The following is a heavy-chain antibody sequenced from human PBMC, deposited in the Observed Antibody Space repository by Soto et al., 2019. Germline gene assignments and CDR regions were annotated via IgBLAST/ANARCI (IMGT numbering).Heavy chain of an antibody. D-gene: IGHD3-3*01. CDR1: GYPVTAYY. CDR3: ARGGGVGVAGSAAFDM. Sequence: QLHLVQSGAVVKKPGASVTVSCSASGYPVTAYYMHWVRQAPGRGLEWMGGINPATGAAKYTQTFQGRVPMARETSTSTGFMELGGPKSEDTAGFYWARGGGVGVAGSAAFDMWGQGTLVTVSS. V-gene: IGHV1-2*02. J-gene: IGHJ3*02. CDR2: INPATGAA.